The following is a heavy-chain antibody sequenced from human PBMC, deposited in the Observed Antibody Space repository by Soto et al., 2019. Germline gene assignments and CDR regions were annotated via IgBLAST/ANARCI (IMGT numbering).Heavy chain of an antibody. Sequence: PSETLSLTCTVSGGSISSYYWSWIRQPPGKGLEWIGYIYYSGSTNYNPSLKSRVTISVDTSKNQFSLKLSSVTAADTAVYYCARENIVATIGYYYYYMDVWGKGTTVTVSS. V-gene: IGHV4-59*01. D-gene: IGHD5-12*01. CDR3: ARENIVATIGYYYYYMDV. CDR1: GGSISSYY. J-gene: IGHJ6*03. CDR2: IYYSGST.